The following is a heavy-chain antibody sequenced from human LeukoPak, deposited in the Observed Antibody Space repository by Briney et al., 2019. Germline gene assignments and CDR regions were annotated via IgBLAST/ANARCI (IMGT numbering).Heavy chain of an antibody. Sequence: GGSLRLSCAASGFTFGSYSMSWVRQAPGKGLEWVSSITSSGRYIYYADSVKGRFTISRDNPGNSRFLQLDSLTADDTTADYCPRKGSQWDFLVDYWGQGTRGAVSP. J-gene: IGHJ4*02. CDR3: PRKGSQWDFLVDY. CDR1: GFTFGSYS. D-gene: IGHD2/OR15-2a*01. CDR2: ITSSGRYI. V-gene: IGHV3-21*01.